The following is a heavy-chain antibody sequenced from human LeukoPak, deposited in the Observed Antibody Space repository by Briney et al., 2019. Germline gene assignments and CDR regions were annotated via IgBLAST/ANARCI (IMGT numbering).Heavy chain of an antibody. CDR3: ARNGRVRRVVKDLFEY. J-gene: IGHJ4*02. D-gene: IGHD3-10*01. Sequence: GASVKVSCKASGGTFSSYAISWVRQAPGQGLEWMGRVSPYNGNTYYSQRFQDRVIITKDTTTGTPYMDLRDLRTDDTAMYYCARNGRVRRVVKDLFEYWGQGTLVAVSS. CDR2: VSPYNGNT. V-gene: IGHV1-18*01. CDR1: GGTFSSYA.